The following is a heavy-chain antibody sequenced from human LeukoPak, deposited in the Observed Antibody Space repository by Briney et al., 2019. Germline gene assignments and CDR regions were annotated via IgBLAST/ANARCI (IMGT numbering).Heavy chain of an antibody. D-gene: IGHD6-6*01. J-gene: IGHJ1*01. CDR3: AGHGGYSCSYRH. CDR1: GGSISNYY. Sequence: KTSETLSLTCTVSGGSISNYYWSWIRQPPGKGLECMGYIYYSGTTNYNPSLKSRVTISVDTSKNQLSLSLSSVTAADTAVYYCAGHGGYSCSYRHWGKGTLVSVSS. V-gene: IGHV4-59*08. CDR2: IYYSGTT.